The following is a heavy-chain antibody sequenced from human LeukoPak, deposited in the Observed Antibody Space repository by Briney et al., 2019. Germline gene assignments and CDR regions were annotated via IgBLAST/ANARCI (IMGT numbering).Heavy chain of an antibody. CDR1: GFTFSSNG. V-gene: IGHV3-33*01. D-gene: IGHD1-1*01. CDR3: ARDWGTTGATGWMFYY. Sequence: PGGSLRLSCAASGFTFSSNGMQWVRQAPGKGGEWVAIIWYDGSDRYYAESVRGRCTISRENDKNKVYVKMNRLRAEDRAVYYCARDWGTTGATGWMFYYWGQGTLVTVSS. CDR2: IWYDGSDR. J-gene: IGHJ4*02.